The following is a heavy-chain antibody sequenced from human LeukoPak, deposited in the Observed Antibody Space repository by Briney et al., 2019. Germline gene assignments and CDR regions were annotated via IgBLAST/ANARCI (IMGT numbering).Heavy chain of an antibody. D-gene: IGHD2-21*02. V-gene: IGHV3-23*01. Sequence: GGSLRLSCAASGFTFSRYAMSWVRQAPGKGLEWVSGISASGDRIYDADSVKGRFTISRDNSKNTLYLQMNSLRVEDTALYYCAKKGESLDYYFLDVWGQGTTVTVSS. J-gene: IGHJ6*02. CDR2: ISASGDRI. CDR3: AKKGESLDYYFLDV. CDR1: GFTFSRYA.